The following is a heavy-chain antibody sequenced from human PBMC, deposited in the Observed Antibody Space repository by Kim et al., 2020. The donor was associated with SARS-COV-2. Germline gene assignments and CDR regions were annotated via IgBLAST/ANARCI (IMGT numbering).Heavy chain of an antibody. CDR2: INHSGST. Sequence: SETLSLTCAVYGGSFSGYYWSWIRQPPGKGLEWIGEINHSGSTNYNPSLKSRVTISVDTSKNQFSLKLSSVTAADTAVYYCARRRRLYYYDTTDYWGQGTLVTVSS. D-gene: IGHD3-22*01. CDR3: ARRRRLYYYDTTDY. J-gene: IGHJ4*02. CDR1: GGSFSGYY. V-gene: IGHV4-34*01.